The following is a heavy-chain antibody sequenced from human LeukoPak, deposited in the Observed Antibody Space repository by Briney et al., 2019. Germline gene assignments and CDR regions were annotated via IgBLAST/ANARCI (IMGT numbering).Heavy chain of an antibody. CDR2: IYSSGST. V-gene: IGHV4-59*12. J-gene: IGHJ4*02. CDR3: ARVSMVRGAPDYYFDY. Sequence: SETLSLTCTVSGGSISSYLWIWIRQPPGKGLEWIGYIYSSGSTNYNPSLKSRVTISVDTSKNQFSLKLSSVTAADTAVYYCARVSMVRGAPDYYFDYWGQGTLVTVSS. CDR1: GGSISSYL. D-gene: IGHD3-10*01.